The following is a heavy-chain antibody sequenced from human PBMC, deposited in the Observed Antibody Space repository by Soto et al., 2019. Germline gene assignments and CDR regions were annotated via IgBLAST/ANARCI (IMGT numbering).Heavy chain of an antibody. CDR2: ISGSGSST. Sequence: SGGSLRLSCEASGFTFSSYAMSWVRQAPGKGLEWVSAISGSGSSTYYADSVKGRFTISRDNSKNTLYLQVFSLRAADTAVYYCAKDGYDDSSGYYGFAIHFDYWSQGSLVTVSS. D-gene: IGHD3-22*01. J-gene: IGHJ4*02. V-gene: IGHV3-23*01. CDR3: AKDGYDDSSGYYGFAIHFDY. CDR1: GFTFSSYA.